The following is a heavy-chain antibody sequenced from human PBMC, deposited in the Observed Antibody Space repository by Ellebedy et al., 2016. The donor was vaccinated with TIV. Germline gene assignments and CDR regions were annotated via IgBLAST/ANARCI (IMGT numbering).Heavy chain of an antibody. J-gene: IGHJ6*02. CDR3: ATTEGAVSYYYYGMDV. D-gene: IGHD2-8*01. Sequence: ASVKVSCKASGYTFTSYDINWVRQATGQGLEWMGWMNPNSGNTGYAPKFQGRVTMTRNTSIATAYMELTSLTSEDTAVYYCATTEGAVSYYYYGMDVWGQGTTVTVSS. CDR2: MNPNSGNT. CDR1: GYTFTSYD. V-gene: IGHV1-8*01.